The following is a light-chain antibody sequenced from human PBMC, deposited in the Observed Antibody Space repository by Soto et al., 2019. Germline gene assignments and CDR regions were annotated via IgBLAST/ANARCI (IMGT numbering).Light chain of an antibody. Sequence: QSALTQPLSVSGSPGQSVTISCTGTSSDVGGYNYVSWYQQHPGKAPKLMIYDVSKRPSGVPDRFSGSKSGNTASLTISGLQAEDEADYYCCSYAGSYPSYVFGTGTKLTVL. CDR3: CSYAGSYPSYV. CDR2: DVS. V-gene: IGLV2-11*01. CDR1: SSDVGGYNY. J-gene: IGLJ1*01.